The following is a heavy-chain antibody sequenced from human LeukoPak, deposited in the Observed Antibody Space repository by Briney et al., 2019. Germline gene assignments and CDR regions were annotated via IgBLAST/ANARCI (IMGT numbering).Heavy chain of an antibody. V-gene: IGHV1-18*01. D-gene: IGHD2-15*01. CDR1: GYTFTSYG. CDR3: ARGTVSGQDYYYMDV. J-gene: IGHJ6*03. CDR2: INGNNGKT. Sequence: ASVKVSCKASGYTFTSYGINWVRQAPAQGLEWMGWINGNNGKTNYAQKLQGRVTMTTDTSTSTVHMELRSLRSDDTAVYHCARGTVSGQDYYYMDVWGTGTTVSVSS.